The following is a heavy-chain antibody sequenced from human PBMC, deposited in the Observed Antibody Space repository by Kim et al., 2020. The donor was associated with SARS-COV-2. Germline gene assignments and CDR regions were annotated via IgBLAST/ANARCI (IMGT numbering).Heavy chain of an antibody. J-gene: IGHJ4*02. CDR3: VKGRGGAYDY. CDR2: TYYRSKWIN. Sequence: SQTLSLTCAISGDSVSTNSATWNWIRQSPSRGLEWLGRTYYRSKWINDYALSVKSRVTINSDTSKNQFSLQLTSVTPEDTAMYYCVKGRGGAYDYWGQGTLVTVSS. D-gene: IGHD1-26*01. CDR1: GDSVSTNSAT. V-gene: IGHV6-1*01.